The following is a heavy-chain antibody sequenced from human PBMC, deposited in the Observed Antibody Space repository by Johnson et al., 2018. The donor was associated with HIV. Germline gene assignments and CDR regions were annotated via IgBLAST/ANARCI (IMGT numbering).Heavy chain of an antibody. Sequence: QVQLVESGGGLVKPGGSLRLSCAASGFTFSDYYMSWIRQAPGKGLEWVSYISSSGSTIYYANAVKGRLTISRDNAKNSLYLQMNSLGAEDTAVYYCAGDALGSDFDIWGQGTMVTVSS. D-gene: IGHD7-27*01. CDR1: GFTFSDYY. CDR3: AGDALGSDFDI. V-gene: IGHV3-11*04. CDR2: ISSSGSTI. J-gene: IGHJ3*02.